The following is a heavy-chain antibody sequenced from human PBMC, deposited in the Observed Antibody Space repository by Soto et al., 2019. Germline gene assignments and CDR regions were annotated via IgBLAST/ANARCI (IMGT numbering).Heavy chain of an antibody. D-gene: IGHD3-22*01. J-gene: IGHJ4*02. CDR2: INHGGRT. Sequence: SETLSLTCAVSSGSISSSNWWSWVRQPPGKGLEWIGEINHGGRTNYNPSLKSRVTISVDKSKNQFSLKLSSVTAADTAVYYCASTPPNYYDSSGYYYFDYWGQGTLVTVSS. CDR1: SGSISSSNW. V-gene: IGHV4-4*02. CDR3: ASTPPNYYDSSGYYYFDY.